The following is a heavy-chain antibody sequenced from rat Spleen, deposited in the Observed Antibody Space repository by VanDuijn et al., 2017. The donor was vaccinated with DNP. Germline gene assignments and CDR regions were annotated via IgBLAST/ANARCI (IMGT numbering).Heavy chain of an antibody. D-gene: IGHD5-1*01. CDR2: IGSAAYAP. CDR3: ATRNWEGFFDY. J-gene: IGHJ2*01. CDR1: GFTFSAYY. Sequence: EVQLVESGGGLVQPGRSLKLSCAASGFTFSAYYMAWVRQAPAKGLEWVAYIGSAAYAPYYGDSVKGRFTVSRDNAKSTLYLQMDSLRSEDTATYFCATRNWEGFFDYWGQGVMVTLSS. V-gene: IGHV5-27*01.